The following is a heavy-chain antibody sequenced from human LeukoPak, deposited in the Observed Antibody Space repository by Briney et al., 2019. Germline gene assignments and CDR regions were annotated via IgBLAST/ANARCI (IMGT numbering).Heavy chain of an antibody. V-gene: IGHV3-30*02. D-gene: IGHD1-26*01. CDR2: IRYDGSNK. J-gene: IGHJ4*02. CDR3: AKGSGSYYAYFDY. CDR1: GFTFSSYG. Sequence: GGSLRLSCAASGFTFSSYGMHWVRQAPGKGLEWVAFIRYDGSNKYYADSVKGRFTISRDNSKNTLYLQMNSLRAEDTAVYYCAKGSGSYYAYFDYWGQGTLVTVSS.